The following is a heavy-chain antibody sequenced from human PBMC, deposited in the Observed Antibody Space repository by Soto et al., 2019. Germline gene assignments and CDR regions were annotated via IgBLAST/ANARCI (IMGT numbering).Heavy chain of an antibody. Sequence: PGGSLRLSCAASGFTFSIYVMSWVRQAPGKGLEWVSAISGSGGSTYYADSVKGRFTISRDNSKNTPYLQMNSLRAEDTAVYYCAKDPSYYYDSSGYYYPNWGQGTLVTVSS. J-gene: IGHJ4*02. CDR2: ISGSGGST. CDR3: AKDPSYYYDSSGYYYPN. V-gene: IGHV3-23*01. D-gene: IGHD3-22*01. CDR1: GFTFSIYV.